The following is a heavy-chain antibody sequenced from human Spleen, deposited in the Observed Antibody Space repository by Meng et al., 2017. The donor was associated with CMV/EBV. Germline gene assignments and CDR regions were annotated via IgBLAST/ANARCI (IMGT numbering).Heavy chain of an antibody. CDR3: AREGRPRSGWHGNFDY. V-gene: IGHV3-30*04. CDR2: ISFDGRNT. CDR1: GFTFNAYA. Sequence: GESLKISCITSGFTFNAYAMHRVRQAPGKGLEWVAVISFDGRNTYYADSVKGRFTISRENFKDRLSLQTNSLTTEDTAVYFCAREGRPRSGWHGNFDYWGQGTLVTVSS. J-gene: IGHJ4*02. D-gene: IGHD6-19*01.